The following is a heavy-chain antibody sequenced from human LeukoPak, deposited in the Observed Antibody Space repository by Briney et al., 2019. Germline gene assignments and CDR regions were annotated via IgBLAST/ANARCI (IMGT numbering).Heavy chain of an antibody. CDR1: GGSLSSGNYY. D-gene: IGHD5-24*01. CDR2: IYTSGST. Sequence: PSQTLSLTCTVTGGSLSSGNYYWSWIRQPAGKGLEWIGRIYTSGSTNYDPSLKSRVTISVDTSKNQFSLKLSSVTAADTAVYYCARAHVEMATISRPRNIYFDYWGQGTLVTVSS. CDR3: ARAHVEMATISRPRNIYFDY. V-gene: IGHV4-61*02. J-gene: IGHJ4*02.